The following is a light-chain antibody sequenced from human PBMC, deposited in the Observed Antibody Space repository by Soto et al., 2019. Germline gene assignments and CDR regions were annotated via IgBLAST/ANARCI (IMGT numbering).Light chain of an antibody. Sequence: EVVLTQSPGALSLSPEQRATLSCRASQSVSSHLAWYQQRPGQAPRLLIYGASSRATGIPDRFSGSGSGTDFTLTISRLEPEDFALYYCQQYGNSPPLTFGGVTKVDIK. CDR3: QQYGNSPPLT. V-gene: IGKV3-20*01. CDR2: GAS. CDR1: QSVSSH. J-gene: IGKJ4*01.